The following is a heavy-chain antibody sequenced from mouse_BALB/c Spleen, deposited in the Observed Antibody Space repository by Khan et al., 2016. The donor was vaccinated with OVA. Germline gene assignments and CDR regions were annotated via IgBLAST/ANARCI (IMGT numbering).Heavy chain of an antibody. J-gene: IGHJ4*01. CDR1: GSTFTNYY. D-gene: IGHD1-1*01. CDR2: IFPGNVNT. CDR3: ARGDYYGTYAMDY. V-gene: IGHV1S56*01. Sequence: QVQLQQSGPELVKPGASVRISCKTSGSTFTNYYIHWVKQRPGQGLEWIGWIFPGNVNTKYNENFKGKATLTADTSSSTAYILLSSLTSEDSAVYLSARGDYYGTYAMDYWGQGTSVIVSS.